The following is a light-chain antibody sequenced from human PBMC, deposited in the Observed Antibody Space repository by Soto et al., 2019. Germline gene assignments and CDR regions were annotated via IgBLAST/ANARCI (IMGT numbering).Light chain of an antibody. V-gene: IGKV1-39*01. CDR2: AAS. J-gene: IGKJ1*01. CDR1: QSIVTY. Sequence: DIQMTQSPSSLSASVGDRVTITCRASQSIVTYINWNLQKPGKAPKLLIYAASNLQSGVPSRFSGSGSGTDFTLTISSLQPEDFATYFCQQSYSTPPWTFGQGTKVEIK. CDR3: QQSYSTPPWT.